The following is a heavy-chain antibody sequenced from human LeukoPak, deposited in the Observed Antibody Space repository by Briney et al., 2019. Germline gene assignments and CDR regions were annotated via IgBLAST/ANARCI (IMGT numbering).Heavy chain of an antibody. CDR3: AAWAVTLSIAAAED. D-gene: IGHD6-13*01. Sequence: ASVKVSCKASGYTFSSYGISWVRQAPGQGLEWLAWISAYNGNTNYAQKFQGRVTMTTDTSTSTAYMELRSLRSDDTAVYYCAAWAVTLSIAAAEDWGQGTLVTVSS. J-gene: IGHJ4*02. V-gene: IGHV1-18*01. CDR1: GYTFSSYG. CDR2: ISAYNGNT.